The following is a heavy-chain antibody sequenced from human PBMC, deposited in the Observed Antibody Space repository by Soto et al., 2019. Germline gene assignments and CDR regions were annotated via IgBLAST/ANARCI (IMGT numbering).Heavy chain of an antibody. CDR1: GGSISSSY. D-gene: IGHD4-17*01. CDR2: IYYSGST. CDR3: ARRTTENWYFDL. Sequence: QVQLQESGPGLVKPSETLSLTCTVSGGSISSSYWSWIRQPPGKGLEWIGYIYYSGSTNYNPSLKSRVPISVDTSENQFSLKLSSVSAADTAMYYCARRTTENWYFDLWGRGTLVTVSS. V-gene: IGHV4-59*08. J-gene: IGHJ2*01.